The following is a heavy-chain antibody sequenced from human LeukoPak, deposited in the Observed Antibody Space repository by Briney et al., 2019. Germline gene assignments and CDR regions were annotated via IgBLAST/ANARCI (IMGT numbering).Heavy chain of an antibody. V-gene: IGHV3-48*01. J-gene: IGHJ4*02. CDR3: ARSHYYLDS. CDR1: GFTFSTYS. CDR2: ISTSYSTI. Sequence: GGSLRLSCAASGFTFSTYSMHLVRQAPGKGLEWVSFISTSYSTIYADSVKGRFTISRDNAKNSVYLQMNSLRAEDTAVYYCARSHYYLDSWGQGTLVTVSS.